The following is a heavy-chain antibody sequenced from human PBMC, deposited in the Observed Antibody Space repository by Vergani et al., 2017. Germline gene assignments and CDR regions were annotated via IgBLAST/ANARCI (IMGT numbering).Heavy chain of an antibody. J-gene: IGHJ4*02. CDR1: GFSLSRFW. Sequence: EVQLVESGGGLVQPGGSLRLSCAASGFSLSRFWMSWVRQAPEKGLEWVAHISPDGSATSYVDSVKGRFTISRDIAKNTLYLQVRSLRLEDTGVYHCVRDRGLCAGGRCYTEAWDYWGQGTLVTVS. CDR3: VRDRGLCAGGRCYTEAWDY. D-gene: IGHD2-2*02. V-gene: IGHV3-7*01. CDR2: ISPDGSAT.